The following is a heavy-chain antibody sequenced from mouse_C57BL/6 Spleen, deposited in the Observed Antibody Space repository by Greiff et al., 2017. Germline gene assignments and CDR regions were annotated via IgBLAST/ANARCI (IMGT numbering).Heavy chain of an antibody. CDR1: GFTFNTYA. D-gene: IGHD2-4*01. J-gene: IGHJ4*01. CDR3: VRDWDYDEGYAMDY. CDR2: IRSKSSNYAT. Sequence: EVQRVESGGGLVQPKGSLKLSCAASGFTFNTYAMHWVRQAPGKGVEWVARIRSKSSNYATYYADSVKDRFTISRDDSQSMLYLQMNNLKTEDTAMYYCVRDWDYDEGYAMDYWGQGTSVTVSS. V-gene: IGHV10-3*01.